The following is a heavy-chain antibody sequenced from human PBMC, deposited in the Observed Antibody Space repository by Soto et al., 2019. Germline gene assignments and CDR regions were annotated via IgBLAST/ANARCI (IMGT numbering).Heavy chain of an antibody. CDR3: ARATDPYYYYYGMDV. CDR2: IYYSGST. J-gene: IGHJ6*02. CDR1: GGSISSGDYY. V-gene: IGHV4-30-4*01. Sequence: SETLSLTCTVSGGSISSGDYYWSWIRQPPGKGLEWIGYIYYSGSTYYNPSPKSRVTISVDTSKNQFSLKLSSVTAADTAVYYCARATDPYYYYYGMDVWGQGTTVTVSS.